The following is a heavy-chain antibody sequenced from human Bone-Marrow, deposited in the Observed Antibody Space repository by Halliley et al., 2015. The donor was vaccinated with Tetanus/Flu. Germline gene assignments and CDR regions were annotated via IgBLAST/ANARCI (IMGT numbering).Heavy chain of an antibody. CDR3: ARESPEVVASGTDGLDV. CDR2: IFYSGTT. CDR1: GGSIVSSNS. J-gene: IGHJ6*02. Sequence: GLVKPSETLSLTCTASGGSIVSSNSWSWVRQPPGKGLEWIGYIFYSGTTNYNPSLKSRLTISVDTSNNQFSLKLRSVTAVDTAVYYCARESPEVVASGTDGLDVWGQGTTVIVSS. D-gene: IGHD2-15*01. V-gene: IGHV4-59*01.